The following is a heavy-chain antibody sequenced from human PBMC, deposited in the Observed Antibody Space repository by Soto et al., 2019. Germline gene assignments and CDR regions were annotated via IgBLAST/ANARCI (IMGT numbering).Heavy chain of an antibody. CDR3: ATSETYCGGDCYYAFDI. J-gene: IGHJ3*02. D-gene: IGHD2-21*02. CDR1: GGSISSGGYY. CDR2: IYYSGST. V-gene: IGHV4-31*03. Sequence: SETLSLTCTVSGGSISSGGYYWSWIRQHPGKGLEWIGYIYYSGSTYYNPSLKSRVTISVDTSKNQFSLKLSSVTAAVTAVYYCATSETYCGGDCYYAFDIWGQGTMVTVSS.